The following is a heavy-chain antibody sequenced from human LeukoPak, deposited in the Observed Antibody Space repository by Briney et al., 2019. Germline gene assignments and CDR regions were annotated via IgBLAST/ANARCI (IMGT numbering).Heavy chain of an antibody. J-gene: IGHJ4*02. CDR2: ISGSGGST. Sequence: GGSLRLSCAASGFTFSSYAMSWVRQAPGKGLEWVSAISGSGGSTYYADSVKGRFTISRDNSKNTLYLQMNSLRAEDTAVYYCAKDLEDIVVVPAAIDYGGQGTLVTVSS. V-gene: IGHV3-23*01. CDR1: GFTFSSYA. D-gene: IGHD2-2*01. CDR3: AKDLEDIVVVPAAIDY.